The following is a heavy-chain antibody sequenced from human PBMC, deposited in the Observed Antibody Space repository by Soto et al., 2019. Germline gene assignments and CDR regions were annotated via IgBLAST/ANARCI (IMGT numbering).Heavy chain of an antibody. J-gene: IGHJ1*01. CDR3: VGTGTTDDF. V-gene: IGHV4-30-4*01. D-gene: IGHD1-7*01. CDR1: GASVNTGDYY. CDR2: IFYSGDT. Sequence: VQLPGSGPGLVKPSQTLSLTCTVSGASVNTGDYYWSYIRQSPGKGLEWLVYIFYSGDTYYNPSLKSRATISLNTSRNQISLTLTSVTDADSAVYFCVGTGTTDDFWGQGTLVTVAS.